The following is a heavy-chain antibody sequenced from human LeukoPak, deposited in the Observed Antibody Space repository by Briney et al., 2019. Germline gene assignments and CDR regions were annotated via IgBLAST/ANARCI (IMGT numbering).Heavy chain of an antibody. D-gene: IGHD6-13*01. CDR2: ISAYNGNT. V-gene: IGHV1-18*01. CDR3: ASRGYSSSWYYYYGMDV. CDR1: GYTFTSYG. Sequence: ASVKVSCKASGYTFTSYGIGWVRQAPGQGLEWMGWISAYNGNTNYAQKLQGRVTMTTDTSTSTAYMELRSLRSEDTAVYYCASRGYSSSWYYYYGMDVWGQGTTVTVSS. J-gene: IGHJ6*02.